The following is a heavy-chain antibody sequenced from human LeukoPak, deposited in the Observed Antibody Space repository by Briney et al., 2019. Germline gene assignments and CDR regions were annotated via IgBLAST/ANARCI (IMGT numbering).Heavy chain of an antibody. CDR3: ARLLTWGYGPRCIDR. D-gene: IGHD5-18*01. V-gene: IGHV4-39*01. J-gene: IGHJ5*02. CDR2: IYYSGST. CDR1: GGSISSSSYY. Sequence: PSETLSLTCTVSGGSISSSSYYWGWIRQPPGTGLEWIGSIYYSGSTYYNPSLKSRVTISVDTSKSQFSLKLSSVTAADTAVYYCARLLTWGYGPRCIDRWGQGTLVTVSS.